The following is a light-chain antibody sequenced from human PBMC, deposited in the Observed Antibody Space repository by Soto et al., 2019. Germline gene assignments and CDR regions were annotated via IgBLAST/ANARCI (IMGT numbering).Light chain of an antibody. CDR1: QSVSSN. V-gene: IGKV3-15*01. CDR3: QQYNNWPLT. Sequence: EIVMTQSPATLSVSPGERVTLSCRASQSVSSNLAWYQQRAGQAPRLLIYGASTRATGIPASFSGSGSGTEFTLTISSLQSEDFAAYYCQQYNNWPLTFGGGTKVEI. J-gene: IGKJ4*01. CDR2: GAS.